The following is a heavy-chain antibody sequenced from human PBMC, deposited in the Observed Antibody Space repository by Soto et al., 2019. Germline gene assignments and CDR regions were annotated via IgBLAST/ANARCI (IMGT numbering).Heavy chain of an antibody. J-gene: IGHJ6*02. CDR2: IYWDDDK. D-gene: IGHD2-21*02. V-gene: IGHV2-5*02. CDR3: AHRQSGGDLYYYYYYGMDV. Sequence: SGPTLVNPPRTLTLTCTFSGFSLSTSGVGVGWIRQPPGKALEWLALIYWDDDKRYSPSLKSRLTITKDTSKNQVVLTMTNMDPVDTATYYCAHRQSGGDLYYYYYYGMDVWGQGTTVTVSS. CDR1: GFSLSTSGVG.